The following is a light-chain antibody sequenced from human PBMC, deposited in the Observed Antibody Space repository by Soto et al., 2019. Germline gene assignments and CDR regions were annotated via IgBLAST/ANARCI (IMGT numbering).Light chain of an antibody. Sequence: QSALAQPASVSGSPGQSITISCTGTSSDVGAYNSVSWYQQHPGKAPKLMIYDVTNRPSGVSDRFSGSQSGNTASLTISGLQAEDEADYYCSSYTKSNTLVFGAGTKATV. CDR2: DVT. J-gene: IGLJ1*01. CDR3: SSYTKSNTLV. CDR1: SSDVGAYNS. V-gene: IGLV2-14*01.